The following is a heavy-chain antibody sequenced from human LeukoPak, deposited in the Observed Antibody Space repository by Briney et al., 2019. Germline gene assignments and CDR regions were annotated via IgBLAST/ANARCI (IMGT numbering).Heavy chain of an antibody. Sequence: SETLSLTCTVSGYSIRSGYYWGWIRQPPGKGLEWIGSIYHSGGTYYNPSLKSRVTISVDTSKNQFSLKLSSVTAADTAVYYCASTPRPELWGGDWFDPWGQGTLVTVSS. CDR1: GYSIRSGYY. J-gene: IGHJ5*02. D-gene: IGHD3-16*01. CDR2: IYHSGGT. V-gene: IGHV4-38-2*02. CDR3: ASTPRPELWGGDWFDP.